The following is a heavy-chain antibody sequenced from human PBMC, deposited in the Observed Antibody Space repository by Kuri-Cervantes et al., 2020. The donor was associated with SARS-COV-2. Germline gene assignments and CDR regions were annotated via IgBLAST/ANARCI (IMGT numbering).Heavy chain of an antibody. J-gene: IGHJ6*02. D-gene: IGHD2-2*01. CDR1: GFTFSSYW. CDR3: AKSLGDMVVVPAGYYYYYGMDV. CDR2: INSDGSST. Sequence: GESLKISCAASGFTFSSYWMHWVRQAPGKGLVWVSRINSDGSSTSYADSVKGRFTISRDNAKNSLYLQMNSLRAEDTALYYCAKSLGDMVVVPAGYYYYYGMDVWGQGTTVTVSS. V-gene: IGHV3-74*01.